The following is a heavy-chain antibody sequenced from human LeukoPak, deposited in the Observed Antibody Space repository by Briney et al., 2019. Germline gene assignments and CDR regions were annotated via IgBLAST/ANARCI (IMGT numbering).Heavy chain of an antibody. CDR1: GFTFSIYA. J-gene: IGHJ6*02. V-gene: IGHV3-23*01. CDR2: IGGSGGST. CDR3: AKSEDFPVSYYYYGMDV. Sequence: GGSLRLSCAASGFTFSIYAMSWVRQAPGKGLQWVSAIGGSGGSTYYADSVKGRFTISRDNSKNTLYLQVNSLRAEDTAVYYCAKSEDFPVSYYYYGMDVWGQGTTVTVSS. D-gene: IGHD3-3*01.